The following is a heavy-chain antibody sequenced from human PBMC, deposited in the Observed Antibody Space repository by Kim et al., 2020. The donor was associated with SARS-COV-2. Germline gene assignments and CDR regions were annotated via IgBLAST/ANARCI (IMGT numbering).Heavy chain of an antibody. V-gene: IGHV3-15*01. CDR3: TTVLHPSDYYDSSGYSYYFDY. CDR2: IKSKTDGGTT. Sequence: GGSLRLSCAASGFTFSNAWMSWVRQAPGKGLEWVGRIKSKTDGGTTDYAAPVKGRFTISRDDSKNTLYLQMNSLKTEDTAVYYCTTVLHPSDYYDSSGYSYYFDYWGQGTLVTVSS. D-gene: IGHD3-22*01. CDR1: GFTFSNAW. J-gene: IGHJ4*02.